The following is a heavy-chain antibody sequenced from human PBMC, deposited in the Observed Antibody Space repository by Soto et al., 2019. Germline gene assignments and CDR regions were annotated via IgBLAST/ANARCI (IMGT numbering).Heavy chain of an antibody. J-gene: IGHJ4*02. CDR1: GYTFTSYG. CDR2: ISGYNGNT. Sequence: ASVKVSCKASGYTFTSYGISWVRQAPGQGLEWMGWISGYNGNTKYAQKFQGRVSMTTDTSTSTAYMELRSLRSDDTAVYYCANGQIFDYWGQGTLVTVSS. V-gene: IGHV1-18*01. CDR3: ANGQIFDY.